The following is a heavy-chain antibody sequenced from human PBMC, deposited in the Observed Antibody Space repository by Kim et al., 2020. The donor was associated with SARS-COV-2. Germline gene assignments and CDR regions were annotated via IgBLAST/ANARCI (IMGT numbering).Heavy chain of an antibody. D-gene: IGHD1-26*01. CDR2: NE. V-gene: IGHV3-30*03. CDR3: AREGDTSGLDV. J-gene: IGHJ6*02. Sequence: NEYYADAVKGRVTISRDNFKNTLYLQMNSLRAEDTALYYCAREGDTSGLDVWGQGTTVTVSS.